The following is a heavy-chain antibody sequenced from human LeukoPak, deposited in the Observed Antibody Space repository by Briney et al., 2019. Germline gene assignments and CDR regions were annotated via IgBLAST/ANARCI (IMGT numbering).Heavy chain of an antibody. Sequence: GGSLRLSCAASGFTFSSYAMHWVRQAPGKGLEYVSAISSNGGSTYYANSVKGRFTISRDNSKNTLYLQMGSLRAEDMAVYYCARVAEGFFGPERDVDYWGQGTLVTVSS. CDR1: GFTFSSYA. J-gene: IGHJ4*02. CDR3: ARVAEGFFGPERDVDY. D-gene: IGHD3-10*01. V-gene: IGHV3-64*01. CDR2: ISSNGGST.